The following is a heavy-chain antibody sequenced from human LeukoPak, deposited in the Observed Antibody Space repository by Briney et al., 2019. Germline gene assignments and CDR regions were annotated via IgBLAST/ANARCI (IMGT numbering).Heavy chain of an antibody. CDR2: VHYSGST. D-gene: IGHD3-3*01. Sequence: SETLSLSCTVSGASISKSAYYWLWIRQPPGEGLECIGTVHYSGSTFYNPSLKSRVNISVDTSKNQFSLQLSSVTAADTAVYYCARLFFVIDTWGQGTLVTVSS. V-gene: IGHV4-39*01. CDR1: GASISKSAYY. J-gene: IGHJ5*02. CDR3: ARLFFVIDT.